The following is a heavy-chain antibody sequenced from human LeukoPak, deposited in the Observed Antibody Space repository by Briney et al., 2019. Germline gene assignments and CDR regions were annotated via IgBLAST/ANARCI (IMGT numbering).Heavy chain of an antibody. CDR2: INTNTGNP. J-gene: IGHJ6*03. V-gene: IGHV7-4-1*02. CDR3: AREGSRGIAAAGSMDV. CDR1: GYTFTGYY. D-gene: IGHD6-13*01. Sequence: GASVKVSCKASGYTFTGYYMHWVRQAPGQGLEWMGWINTNTGNPTYAQGFTGRFVFSLDTSVSTAYLQISSLKAEDTAVYYCAREGSRGIAAAGSMDVWGKGTTVTVSS.